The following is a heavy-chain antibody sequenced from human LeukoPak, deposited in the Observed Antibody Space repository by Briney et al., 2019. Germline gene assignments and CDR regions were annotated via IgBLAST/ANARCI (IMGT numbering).Heavy chain of an antibody. CDR2: ISSSSSYI. CDR1: GFTVSSNY. J-gene: IGHJ3*02. Sequence: PGGSLRLSCAASGFTVSSNYMSWVRQAPGKGLEWVSSISSSSSYIYYADSVKGRFTISRDNAKNSLYLQMNSLRAEDTAVYYCARICGGDCHDAFDIWGQGTMVTVSS. CDR3: ARICGGDCHDAFDI. D-gene: IGHD2-21*02. V-gene: IGHV3-21*01.